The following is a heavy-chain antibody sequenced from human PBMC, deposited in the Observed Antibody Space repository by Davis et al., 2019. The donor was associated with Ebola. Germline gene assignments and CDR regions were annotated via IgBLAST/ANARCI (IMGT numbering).Heavy chain of an antibody. CDR1: GFTFSSYW. J-gene: IGHJ5*02. D-gene: IGHD3-16*02. CDR3: ARDLKGGFSSVNWFDP. CDR2: INQDGSDK. V-gene: IGHV3-7*03. Sequence: GGSLRLSCAASGFTFSSYWMSWLRQAPGQGLEWVANINQDGSDKYYVDSVKGRFTISRDNAKTSLYLQMSGLRAEDTAVYYCARDLKGGFSSVNWFDPWGHGTLVTVPS.